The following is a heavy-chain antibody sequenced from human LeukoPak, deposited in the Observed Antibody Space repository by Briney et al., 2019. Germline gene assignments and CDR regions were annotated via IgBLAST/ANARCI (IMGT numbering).Heavy chain of an antibody. D-gene: IGHD6-13*01. V-gene: IGHV3-30*18. CDR2: ISYDGSNK. CDR1: GFTFSSYG. J-gene: IGHJ4*02. Sequence: GRSLRLSCAASGFTFSSYGMHWVRQAPGKGLEWVAVISYDGSNKYYADSVKGRFTISRDNSKNTLYLQMSSLRAEDTAVYYCAKDGVGSSWNFDYWGQGTLVTVSS. CDR3: AKDGVGSSWNFDY.